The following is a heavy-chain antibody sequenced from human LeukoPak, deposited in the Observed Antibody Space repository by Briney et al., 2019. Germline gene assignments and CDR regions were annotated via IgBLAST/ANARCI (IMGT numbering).Heavy chain of an antibody. J-gene: IGHJ6*04. CDR2: IYYSGSA. Sequence: SETLSLTCTVSGGSISNYYWNWIRQPPGKGLEWIGYIYYSGSANYNPSLKSRVTISVDTSKNQFSLNLSSVTAADTAVYYCARDNRYQLPRTGYYYTYYGMDVWGKGTTVTVSS. CDR3: ARDNRYQLPRTGYYYTYYGMDV. D-gene: IGHD2-2*01. V-gene: IGHV4-59*01. CDR1: GGSISNYY.